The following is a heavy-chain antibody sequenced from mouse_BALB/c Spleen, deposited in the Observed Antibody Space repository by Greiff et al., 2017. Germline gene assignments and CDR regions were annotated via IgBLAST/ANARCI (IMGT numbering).Heavy chain of an antibody. D-gene: IGHD2-4*01. Sequence: QVQLQQSGPGLVAPSQSLSITCTVSGFSLTSYGVRWVRQPPGKGLEWLGVIWAGGSTNYNSALMSRLSISKDNSKSQVFLKMNSLQTDDTAMYYCARDEGDYDGAFAYWGQGTLVTVSA. CDR3: ARDEGDYDGAFAY. V-gene: IGHV2-9*02. CDR1: GFSLTSYG. CDR2: IWAGGST. J-gene: IGHJ3*01.